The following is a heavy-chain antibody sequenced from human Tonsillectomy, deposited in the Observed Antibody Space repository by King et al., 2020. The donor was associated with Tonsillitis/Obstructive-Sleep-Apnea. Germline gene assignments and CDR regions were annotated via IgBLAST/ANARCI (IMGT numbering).Heavy chain of an antibody. CDR2: INSDGSST. D-gene: IGHD2-2*01. Sequence: VQLVESGGGLVQPGGSLRLSCAASGFTFSSYWMHWVRQAPGKGLVWVSRINSDGSSTSYADSVRGRFTISRDNAKNTLYLQMNSLRAEDTAVYYCARGRTIVVVPAAMRGVGFDPWGQGTLVTVSS. CDR1: GFTFSSYW. J-gene: IGHJ5*02. CDR3: ARGRTIVVVPAAMRGVGFDP. V-gene: IGHV3-74*01.